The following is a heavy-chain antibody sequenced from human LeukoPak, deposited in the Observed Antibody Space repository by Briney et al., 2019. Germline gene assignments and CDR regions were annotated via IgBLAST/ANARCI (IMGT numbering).Heavy chain of an antibody. Sequence: GSLRLSCEASGFTFSSFSMNWVRQAPGKGLEWVSSISSSSSYIYYADSVKGRFTISRDNAKNSLYLQMNSLRAEDTAVYYCARSSGWSRSVDYWGQGTLVTVSS. V-gene: IGHV3-21*04. J-gene: IGHJ4*02. CDR3: ARSSGWSRSVDY. D-gene: IGHD6-19*01. CDR2: ISSSSSYI. CDR1: GFTFSSFS.